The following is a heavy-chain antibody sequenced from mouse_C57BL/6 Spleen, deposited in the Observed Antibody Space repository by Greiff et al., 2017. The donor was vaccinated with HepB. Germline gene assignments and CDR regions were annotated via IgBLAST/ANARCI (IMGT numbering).Heavy chain of an antibody. CDR2: IDPSDSYT. D-gene: IGHD1-1*02. CDR3: AMVDSGAY. Sequence: QVQLQQPGAELVMPGASVKLSCKASGYTFTSYWMHWVKQRPGQGLEWIGEIDPSDSYTNYNQKIKGKSTLTVDKSSSTAYMQLSSLTSEDSAVYCCAMVDSGAYWGQGTLVTVSA. CDR1: GYTFTSYW. J-gene: IGHJ3*01. V-gene: IGHV1-69*01.